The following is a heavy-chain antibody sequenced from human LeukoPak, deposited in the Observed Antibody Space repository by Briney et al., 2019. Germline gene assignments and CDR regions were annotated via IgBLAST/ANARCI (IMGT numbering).Heavy chain of an antibody. J-gene: IGHJ4*02. CDR3: ARGIDELACFDY. CDR2: ISYDGSNK. CDR1: GFTFSSYA. V-gene: IGHV3-30-3*01. D-gene: IGHD6-6*01. Sequence: GGSLRLSCAASGFTFSSYAMHWVRQAPGKGLEWVAVISYDGSNKYYADSVKGRFTISRDNSKNTLYLQMNSLRAEDTAVYYCARGIDELACFDYWGQGTLVTVSS.